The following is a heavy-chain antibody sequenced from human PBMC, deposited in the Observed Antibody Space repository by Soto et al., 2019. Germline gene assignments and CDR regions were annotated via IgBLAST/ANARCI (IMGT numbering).Heavy chain of an antibody. V-gene: IGHV1-69*06. Sequence: QVQLVQSGAEVKKPGSSVKVSCKGSGDTFHRHALSWVRQAPGQGLEWMGGIIPMFGTANYAQKFQGRVTITADTSTSTAYMELSSLRFEDTAFYYCARVVRNVAGRRGSGHYGMDVWGQGTTVTVSS. D-gene: IGHD6-6*01. CDR3: ARVVRNVAGRRGSGHYGMDV. CDR1: GDTFHRHA. J-gene: IGHJ6*02. CDR2: IIPMFGTA.